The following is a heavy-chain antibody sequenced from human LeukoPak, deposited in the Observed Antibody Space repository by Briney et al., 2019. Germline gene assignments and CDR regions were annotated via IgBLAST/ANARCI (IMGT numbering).Heavy chain of an antibody. J-gene: IGHJ6*03. CDR1: GFSITNYA. CDR3: AKSPTRDYNYYYYMDV. Sequence: PGGSLRLSCAASGFSITNYAMTWVRQAPGKGLEWVSTMSGSGIYTYYADSVKGRFTISRDTSKHTLYLQMSSLRADDTTEYYCAKSPTRDYNYYYYMDVWGRGTTVTVSS. CDR2: MSGSGIYT. V-gene: IGHV3-23*01.